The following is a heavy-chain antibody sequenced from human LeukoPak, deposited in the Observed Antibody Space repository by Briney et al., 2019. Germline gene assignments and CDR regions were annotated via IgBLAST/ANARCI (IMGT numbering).Heavy chain of an antibody. CDR2: IYYSGST. Sequence: SETLSLTCTVSGGSISSGGYYWSWIRQHPGTGLEWIGYIYYSGSTYYNPSLKSRATISVDTSKNQFSLKLSSVTAADTAVYYCARDGGDGYDYWGQGTLVTVSS. D-gene: IGHD5-24*01. CDR3: ARDGGDGYDY. J-gene: IGHJ4*02. V-gene: IGHV4-31*03. CDR1: GGSISSGGYY.